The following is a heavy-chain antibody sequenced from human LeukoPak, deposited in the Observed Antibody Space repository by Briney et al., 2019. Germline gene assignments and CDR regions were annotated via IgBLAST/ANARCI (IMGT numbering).Heavy chain of an antibody. CDR2: INWNGGST. CDR3: ARHGVVVAFAYYMDV. Sequence: PGGSLRLSCAASGFTFDDYGMSWVRHAPGKGLEWVSGINWNGGSTGYADSVKGRFTISRDNAKNSLYLQMNSLRAEDTALYYCARHGVVVAFAYYMDVWGKGTTVTVSS. CDR1: GFTFDDYG. V-gene: IGHV3-20*04. J-gene: IGHJ6*03. D-gene: IGHD2-15*01.